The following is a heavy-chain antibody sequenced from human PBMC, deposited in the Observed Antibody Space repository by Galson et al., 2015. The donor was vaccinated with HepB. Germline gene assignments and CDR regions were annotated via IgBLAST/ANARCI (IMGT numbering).Heavy chain of an antibody. CDR2: IYYSGST. J-gene: IGHJ3*02. CDR3: ARAYYYDSSGYYYFDAFDI. V-gene: IGHV4-30-4*01. CDR1: GGSISSGDYY. D-gene: IGHD3-22*01. Sequence: CTVSGGSISSGDYYWSWIRQPPGKGLEWIGYIYYSGSTYYNPSLKSRVTISVDTSKNQFSLKLSSVTAADTAVYYCARAYYYDSSGYYYFDAFDIWGQGTMVTVSS.